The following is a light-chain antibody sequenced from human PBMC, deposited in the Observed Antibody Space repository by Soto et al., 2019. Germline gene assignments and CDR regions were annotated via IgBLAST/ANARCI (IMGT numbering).Light chain of an antibody. CDR2: EVS. Sequence: ALTQPPSASGSPGQSVTISCTGTSSDVGGYNYVSWYQQHPGKAPKLMIYEVSKRPSGVPDRFSGSKSGNTASLTVSGLQAEDEADYYCSSYAGSNNPLVFGTGTKLTVL. V-gene: IGLV2-8*01. CDR1: SSDVGGYNY. CDR3: SSYAGSNNPLV. J-gene: IGLJ1*01.